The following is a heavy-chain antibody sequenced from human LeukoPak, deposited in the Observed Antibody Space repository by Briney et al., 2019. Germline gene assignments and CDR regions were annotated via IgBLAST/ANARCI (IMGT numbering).Heavy chain of an antibody. CDR3: ARGGGPSNWFDP. Sequence: SETLSLTCTVSGYSISSGYYWGWIRQPPGKGLEWIGSIYHSGSTYYNPSLKSRVTISVVTSKNQFSLKLSSVTAADTAVYYCARGGGPSNWFDPWGQGTLVTVSS. CDR2: IYHSGST. V-gene: IGHV4-38-2*02. D-gene: IGHD4-23*01. CDR1: GYSISSGYY. J-gene: IGHJ5*02.